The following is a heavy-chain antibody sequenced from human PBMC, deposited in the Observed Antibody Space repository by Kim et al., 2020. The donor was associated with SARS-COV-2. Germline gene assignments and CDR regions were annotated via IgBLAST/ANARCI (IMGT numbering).Heavy chain of an antibody. V-gene: IGHV3-48*03. D-gene: IGHD1-1*01. CDR2: ISSSGSTI. CDR3: AGEESWNHGRVYYFDY. J-gene: IGHJ4*02. Sequence: GGSLRLSCAASGFTFSSYEMNWVRQAPGKGLEWVSYISSSGSTINYADSVKGRFTISRDNAKNSLYLQINSLRADDTAVYYCAGEESWNHGRVYYFDYWGQGTLVTVSS. CDR1: GFTFSSYE.